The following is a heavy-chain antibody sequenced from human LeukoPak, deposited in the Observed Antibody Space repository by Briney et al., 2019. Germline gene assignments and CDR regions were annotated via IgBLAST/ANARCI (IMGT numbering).Heavy chain of an antibody. CDR2: ISYDGTNR. CDR1: GFIFSTHG. CDR3: ARPRIALAATSYFDY. V-gene: IGHV3-33*05. D-gene: IGHD6-13*01. J-gene: IGHJ4*02. Sequence: PGRSLRLSCAASGFIFSTHGMHWVRQAPGKGLEWVTFISYDGTNRYYADSVKGRFTISRDNSENTLSLQMNSLREEDTAIYYCARPRIALAATSYFDYWGQGTLVTVSS.